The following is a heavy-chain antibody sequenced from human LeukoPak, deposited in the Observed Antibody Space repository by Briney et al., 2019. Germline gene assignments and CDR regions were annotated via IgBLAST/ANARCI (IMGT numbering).Heavy chain of an antibody. CDR2: IYYSGST. CDR3: ARVRPGYYYYYMDV. J-gene: IGHJ6*03. D-gene: IGHD1-1*01. Sequence: SETLSLTCTVSGGSISSYYWSWIRQPPGKGLEWIGYIYYSGSTNYNPSLKSRVTISVDTSKNQFSLKLSSVTAADTAVYYCARVRPGYYYYYMDVWGKGTTVTASS. V-gene: IGHV4-59*01. CDR1: GGSISSYY.